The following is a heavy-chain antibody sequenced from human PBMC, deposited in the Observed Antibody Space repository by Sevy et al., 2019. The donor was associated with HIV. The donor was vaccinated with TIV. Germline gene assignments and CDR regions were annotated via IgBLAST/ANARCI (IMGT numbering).Heavy chain of an antibody. V-gene: IGHV4-59*13. CDR2: IYYTGTT. CDR3: ARGKSVNPRVFDY. J-gene: IGHJ4*02. CDR1: GGSISSYY. D-gene: IGHD4-17*01. Sequence: SETLSLTCTVSGGSISSYYWSWIRQPPGKGLEWIGYIYYTGTTDYNPSLKSRVTISRDTSKTQFSLKLTSVTAADTAVYYCARGKSVNPRVFDYWGQGAPVTVSS.